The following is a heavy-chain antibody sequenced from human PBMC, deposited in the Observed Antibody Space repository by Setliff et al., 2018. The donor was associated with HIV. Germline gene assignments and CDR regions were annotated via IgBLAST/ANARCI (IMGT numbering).Heavy chain of an antibody. CDR1: GYTFRNYD. CDR3: ARAWGLEHTTHSDY. Sequence: ALVKVSCKASGYTFRNYDINWVRQATGQGLEWMGWMNPNSGNTGYSQKFQGRLTMTRNTSISTAYMELSSLRSEDTAVYYCARAWGLEHTTHSDYWGQGTLVTVSS. D-gene: IGHD3-16*01. CDR2: MNPNSGNT. J-gene: IGHJ4*02. V-gene: IGHV1-8*02.